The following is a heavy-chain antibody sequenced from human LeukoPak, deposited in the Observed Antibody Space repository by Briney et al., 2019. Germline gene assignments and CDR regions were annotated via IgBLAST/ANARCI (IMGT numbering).Heavy chain of an antibody. J-gene: IGHJ4*02. CDR3: ARIAYSGSYFDY. CDR1: GFSLSTSGMC. V-gene: IGHV2-70*11. D-gene: IGHD1-26*01. CDR2: IDWDDDK. Sequence: SGPALVIPTHTLTLTCTFSGFSLSTSGMCVSWIRQPPGKALEWLARIDWDDDKYFRTSLKTRLTISKDTSKNQVVLTMTNMDPVGTATYYCARIAYSGSYFDYWGQGTLVTVSS.